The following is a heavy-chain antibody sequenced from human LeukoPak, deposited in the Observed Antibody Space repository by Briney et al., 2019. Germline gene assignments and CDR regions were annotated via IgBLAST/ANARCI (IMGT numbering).Heavy chain of an antibody. CDR1: GGSISSGGYY. CDR3: AREGYCSGGSCYGGRIDY. J-gene: IGHJ4*02. D-gene: IGHD2-15*01. Sequence: SETLSLTCTVSGGSISSGGYYWSWIRQHPGKGLEWIGYIYYSGSTNYNPSLKSRVTISVDTSKNQFSLKLSSVTAADTAVYYCAREGYCSGGSCYGGRIDYWSQGTLVTVSS. V-gene: IGHV4-61*08. CDR2: IYYSGST.